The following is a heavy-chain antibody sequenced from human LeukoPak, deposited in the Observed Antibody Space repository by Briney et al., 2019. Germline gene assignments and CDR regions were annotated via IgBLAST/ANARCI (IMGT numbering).Heavy chain of an antibody. CDR2: IRYDGSNK. Sequence: AGGSLRLSCAASGFTFNSYGMHWVRQAPGKGLEWVAFIRYDGSNKYYADSVKGRFTISRDNSKNTLYLQMNSLRAEDTAVYYCTNTLVPAAIPVYYYYYYMDVWGKGTTVTVSS. D-gene: IGHD2-2*01. CDR3: TNTLVPAAIPVYYYYYYMDV. J-gene: IGHJ6*03. CDR1: GFTFNSYG. V-gene: IGHV3-30*02.